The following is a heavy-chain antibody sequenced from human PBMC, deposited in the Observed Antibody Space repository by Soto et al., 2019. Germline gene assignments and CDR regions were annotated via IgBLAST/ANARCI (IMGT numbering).Heavy chain of an antibody. J-gene: IGHJ4*02. D-gene: IGHD3-22*01. CDR2: IKSKTDGGTT. CDR3: TTSNLAEWLLLVLDY. V-gene: IGHV3-15*01. Sequence: GGSLRLSCAASGFTFSNAWMSWVRQAPGKGLEWVGRIKSKTDGGTTDYAAPVKGRFTISRDDSKNTLYLQMNSLKTEDTAVYYCTTSNLAEWLLLVLDYWGQGTLVTVAS. CDR1: GFTFSNAW.